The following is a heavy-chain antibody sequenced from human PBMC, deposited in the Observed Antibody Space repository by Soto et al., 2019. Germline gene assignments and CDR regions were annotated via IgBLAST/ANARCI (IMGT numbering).Heavy chain of an antibody. V-gene: IGHV4-34*01. D-gene: IGHD5-12*01. CDR1: GGSFSGYY. J-gene: IGHJ3*02. Sequence: SETLSLTCAVYGGSFSGYYWSWIRQPPGKGLEWIGEINHSGSTNYNPSLKSRVTISVDTSKNQFSLKLSSVTAADTAVYYCVRDIDIVATVNDAFDIWGQGTMVTVSS. CDR2: INHSGST. CDR3: VRDIDIVATVNDAFDI.